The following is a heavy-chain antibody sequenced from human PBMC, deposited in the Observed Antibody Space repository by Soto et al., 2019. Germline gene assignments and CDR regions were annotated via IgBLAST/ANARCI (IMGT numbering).Heavy chain of an antibody. D-gene: IGHD6-13*01. J-gene: IGHJ6*02. Sequence: GVSVEPCRERCGDGIAHLSMYWARHDEEKVIEWMGGFDPEDGETIYAQKFQGRVTMTEDTSTDTAYMELSSLRSEDTAVYYCATEAVAGPLYYYNYGMAVLVQGSTVTVSS. CDR2: FDPEDGET. CDR1: GDGIAHLS. CDR3: ATEAVAGPLYYYNYGMAV. V-gene: IGHV1-24*01.